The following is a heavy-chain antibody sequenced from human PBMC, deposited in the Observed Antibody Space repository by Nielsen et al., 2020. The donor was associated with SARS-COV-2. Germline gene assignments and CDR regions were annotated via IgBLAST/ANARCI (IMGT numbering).Heavy chain of an antibody. D-gene: IGHD6-13*01. CDR3: AKTRKRSIAAVAPANYYYYGMDV. V-gene: IGHV4-59*01. Sequence: SETLSLTCTVSGGSISSYYWSWIRQPPGKGLEWIGYIYYSGSTNYNPSLKSRVTISVDTSKNQFSLKLSSVTAADTAVYYCAKTRKRSIAAVAPANYYYYGMDVWGQGTTVTVSS. J-gene: IGHJ6*02. CDR2: IYYSGST. CDR1: GGSISSYY.